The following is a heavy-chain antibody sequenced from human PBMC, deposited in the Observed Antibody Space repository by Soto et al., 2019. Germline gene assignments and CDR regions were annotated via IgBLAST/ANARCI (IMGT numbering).Heavy chain of an antibody. CDR2: ISAYNGNT. CDR3: DSRINQRVLLYYYYYMDV. J-gene: IGHJ6*03. Sequence: ASVKVSCKASGYTFTSYGISWVRQAPGQGLEWMGWISAYNGNTNYAQKLQGRVTMTTDTSTSTGYMELRSLRSDDTAVYYCDSRINQRVLLYYYYYMDVSGKGTTLTVSS. CDR1: GYTFTSYG. V-gene: IGHV1-18*01. D-gene: IGHD6-13*01.